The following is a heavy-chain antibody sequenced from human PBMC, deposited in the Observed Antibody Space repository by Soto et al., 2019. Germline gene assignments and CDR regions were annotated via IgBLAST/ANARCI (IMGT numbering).Heavy chain of an antibody. Sequence: GGSLRLSCAASGFTFSSYAMHWVRQAPGKGLEWVAVISYDGSNKYYADSVKGRFTISRDNSKNTLYLQMNSLRAEDTAVYYCARDPRQAVTTVFDYWGEGTLVTFSS. D-gene: IGHD4-4*01. J-gene: IGHJ4*02. CDR2: ISYDGSNK. CDR3: ARDPRQAVTTVFDY. V-gene: IGHV3-30-3*01. CDR1: GFTFSSYA.